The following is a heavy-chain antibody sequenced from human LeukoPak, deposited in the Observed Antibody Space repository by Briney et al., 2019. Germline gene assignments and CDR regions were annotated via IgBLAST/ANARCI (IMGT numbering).Heavy chain of an antibody. Sequence: GASVKVSCKASGYTFTDYYRHWVRQAPGQGLEWMGWINPNSGGTNYAQKFLGRVTMTRDTSISTAYMELNSLRSDDTAVYYCASEGARGTPDYDYYGLDVWGQGTTVTVSS. CDR1: GYTFTDYY. D-gene: IGHD3-16*01. CDR3: ASEGARGTPDYDYYGLDV. CDR2: INPNSGGT. V-gene: IGHV1-2*02. J-gene: IGHJ6*02.